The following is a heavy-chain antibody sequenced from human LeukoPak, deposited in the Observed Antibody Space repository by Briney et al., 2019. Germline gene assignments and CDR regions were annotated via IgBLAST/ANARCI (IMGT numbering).Heavy chain of an antibody. CDR3: ARSATVTTGYFDY. CDR1: GGSISSSGHY. J-gene: IGHJ4*02. CDR2: IYSNGNT. V-gene: IGHV4-39*07. D-gene: IGHD4-17*01. Sequence: SETLSLTCSVSGGSISSSGHYWGWIRQSPEKGLDWVGSIYSNGNTYYNPSVKSRVTISVDTSKNQFSLKLTSVTAAETAVYYCARSATVTTGYFDYWGQGALVTVSS.